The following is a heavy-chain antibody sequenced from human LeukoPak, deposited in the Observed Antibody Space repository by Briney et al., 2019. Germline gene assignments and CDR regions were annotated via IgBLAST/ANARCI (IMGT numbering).Heavy chain of an antibody. Sequence: SGTLSLTCAVSGGSISSSNWWSWVRQPPWKGLEWIGEIYHSGNSNYNPSLKSRLTISVDKSKNQSSLRLSSVTAADTAVYYCARGPNRLHTVVTPARPGAFDIWGQGTTVTVSS. CDR2: IYHSGNS. V-gene: IGHV4-4*02. J-gene: IGHJ3*02. CDR3: ARGPNRLHTVVTPARPGAFDI. CDR1: GGSISSSNW. D-gene: IGHD4-23*01.